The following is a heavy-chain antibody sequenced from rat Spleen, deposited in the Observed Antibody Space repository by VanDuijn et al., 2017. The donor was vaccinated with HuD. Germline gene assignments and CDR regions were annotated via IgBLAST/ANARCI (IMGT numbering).Heavy chain of an antibody. V-gene: IGHV3-3*01. Sequence: EVQLQESGPGLVRPSQSLSLTCSVTGHSISSSYRWNWIRKFPGNRLEWMGYINSAGSTNYNPSLKSRISITRDTSKNQFFLQVNSVTIEDTSTYYCARSDGVHYNLPVASWGQGTLVTVSS. J-gene: IGHJ3*01. CDR2: INSAGST. D-gene: IGHD1-12*02. CDR3: ARSDGVHYNLPVAS. CDR1: GHSISSSYR.